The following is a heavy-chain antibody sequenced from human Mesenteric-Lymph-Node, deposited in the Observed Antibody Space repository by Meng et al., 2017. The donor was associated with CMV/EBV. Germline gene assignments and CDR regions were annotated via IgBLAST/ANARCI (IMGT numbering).Heavy chain of an antibody. D-gene: IGHD4-17*01. Sequence: GESLKISCAASGFTFSSYGMHWVRQAPGKGLEWVAIIWYDGSNKYYADSVKGRFTISRGNSKNTLYLQMNSLRAEDTAVYYCAKSLYGDYGYYYYYYGMDVWGQGTTVTVSS. CDR2: IWYDGSNK. V-gene: IGHV3-33*06. CDR1: GFTFSSYG. J-gene: IGHJ6*02. CDR3: AKSLYGDYGYYYYYYGMDV.